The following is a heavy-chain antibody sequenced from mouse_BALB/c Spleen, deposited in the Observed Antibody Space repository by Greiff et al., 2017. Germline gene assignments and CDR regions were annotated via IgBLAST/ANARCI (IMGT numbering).Heavy chain of an antibody. CDR1: GYSITSDYA. J-gene: IGHJ1*01. CDR3: ARFTTVVATYWYFDV. V-gene: IGHV3-2*02. CDR2: ISYSGST. D-gene: IGHD1-1*01. Sequence: EVKLVESGPGLVKPSQSLSLTCTVTGYSITSDYAWNWIRQFPGNKLEWMGYISYSGSTSYNPSLKSRISITRDTSKNQFFLQLNSVTTEDTATYYCARFTTVVATYWYFDVWGAGTTVTVSS.